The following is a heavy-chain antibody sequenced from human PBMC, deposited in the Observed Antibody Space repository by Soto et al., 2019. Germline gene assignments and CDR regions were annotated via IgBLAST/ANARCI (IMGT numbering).Heavy chain of an antibody. Sequence: GASVKVSCKASGYTFTSYDINWVRQATGQGLEWMGWMNPNSGNTGYAQKFQGRVTMTRNTSISTAYMELSSLRSEDTAVYYCARGAYDGSGSYYYYYHMDVWGKGTTVTVSS. CDR2: MNPNSGNT. D-gene: IGHD3-10*01. V-gene: IGHV1-8*01. CDR3: ARGAYDGSGSYYYYYHMDV. CDR1: GYTFTSYD. J-gene: IGHJ6*03.